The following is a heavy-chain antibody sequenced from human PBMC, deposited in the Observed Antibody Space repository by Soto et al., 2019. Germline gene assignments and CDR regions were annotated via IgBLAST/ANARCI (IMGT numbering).Heavy chain of an antibody. V-gene: IGHV4-59*01. J-gene: IGHJ3*02. CDR3: ARVWGGAFDI. CDR2: IYYSGST. D-gene: IGHD3-10*01. CDR1: GGSISSYY. Sequence: QVQLQESGPGLVKPSETLSLTCTVSGGSISSYYWSWIRQPPGKGLEWIGYIYYSGSTNYNPSLXRXAXIXVDTSKNQFSLKLCSVTAADTAVYYCARVWGGAFDIWGQGTMVTVSS.